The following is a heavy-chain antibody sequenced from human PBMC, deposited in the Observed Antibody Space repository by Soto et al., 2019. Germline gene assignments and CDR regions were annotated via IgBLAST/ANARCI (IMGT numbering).Heavy chain of an antibody. V-gene: IGHV1-2*02. CDR2: INPNSGGT. D-gene: IGHD3-22*01. CDR1: GYTFTGYY. Sequence: GASVKVSCKASGYTFTGYYMHGVRQAPGQGLEWMGWINPNSGGTNYAQKFQGRVTMTRDTSISTAYMELSRLRSDDTAVYYCARGQHYYDSSGYFYWGQGTLVTVSS. CDR3: ARGQHYYDSSGYFY. J-gene: IGHJ4*02.